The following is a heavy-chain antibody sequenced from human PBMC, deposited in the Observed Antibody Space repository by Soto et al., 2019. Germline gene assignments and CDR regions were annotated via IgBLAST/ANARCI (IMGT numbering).Heavy chain of an antibody. CDR1: GFTFSSYA. D-gene: IGHD6-19*01. Sequence: EVQLLESGGGLVQPGGSLRLSCAASGFTFSSYAMSWVRQAPRKGLEWVSVISGSGGRTYYSDSVKGRFTVSRDNSKNTLYLQMNSLRAEDTAVYYCAKDISGGWGIVVAGDAFDIWGQGTMVTVSS. CDR3: AKDISGGWGIVVAGDAFDI. J-gene: IGHJ3*02. V-gene: IGHV3-23*01. CDR2: ISGSGGRT.